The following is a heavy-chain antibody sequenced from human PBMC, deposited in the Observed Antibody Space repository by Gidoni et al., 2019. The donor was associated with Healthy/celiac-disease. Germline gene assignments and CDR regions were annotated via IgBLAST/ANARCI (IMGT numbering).Heavy chain of an antibody. J-gene: IGHJ4*02. Sequence: DVQLLESGGGLVQPGGSLRLSFAASGFTFSSSAMSWVRQAPGKGLEWVSAISGSGGSTYYADSVKGRFTISRDNSKNTLYLQMNSLRAEDTAVYYCAKQYFSGLSPALDYWGQGTLVTVSS. CDR3: AKQYFSGLSPALDY. D-gene: IGHD3-9*01. CDR1: GFTFSSSA. CDR2: ISGSGGST. V-gene: IGHV3-23*01.